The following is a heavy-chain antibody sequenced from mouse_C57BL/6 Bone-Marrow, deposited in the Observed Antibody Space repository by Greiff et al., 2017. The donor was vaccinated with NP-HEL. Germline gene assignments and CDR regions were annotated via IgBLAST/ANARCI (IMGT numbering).Heavy chain of an antibody. J-gene: IGHJ3*01. D-gene: IGHD2-4*01. CDR1: EYEFPSHD. Sequence: EVKLVESGGGLVQPGESLKLSCESNEYEFPSHDMSWVRKTPEKRLELVAAINSDGGSPYSPATMERRFIISRDNTKKTLYLQMSSLRSEDTAVYYCARHVDYDYDGGSYWGKGTLVTVSA. CDR3: ARHVDYDYDGGSY. CDR2: INSDGGSP. V-gene: IGHV5-2*01.